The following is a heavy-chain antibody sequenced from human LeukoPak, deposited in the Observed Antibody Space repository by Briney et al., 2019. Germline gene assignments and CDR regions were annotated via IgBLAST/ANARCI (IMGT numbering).Heavy chain of an antibody. D-gene: IGHD3-10*01. V-gene: IGHV3-48*03. Sequence: GGSLRLSCAASGFTFSSYEMNWVRQAPGKELEWVSYISSRGSTIYYVDSVKGRFTISRDNAKNSLYLQMNSLRAEDTAVYYCARGLGRGVINDAFDIWGQGTMVTVSS. J-gene: IGHJ3*02. CDR2: ISSRGSTI. CDR1: GFTFSSYE. CDR3: ARGLGRGVINDAFDI.